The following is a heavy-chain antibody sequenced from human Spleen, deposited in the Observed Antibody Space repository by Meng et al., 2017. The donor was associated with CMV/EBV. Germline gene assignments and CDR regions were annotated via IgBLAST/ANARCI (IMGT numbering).Heavy chain of an antibody. CDR3: ASSLARTVPAAIFPFDS. CDR1: GGTFSSYA. CDR2: IIPIFGTA. V-gene: IGHV1-69*06. J-gene: IGHJ4*02. D-gene: IGHD2-2*02. Sequence: SVKVSCKASGGTFSSYAISWVRQAPGQGLEWMGGIIPIFGTANYAQKFQGRVTITADKSTSTAYMDLSSLRSEDTAVYYCASSLARTVPAAIFPFDSWGQGALVTVSS.